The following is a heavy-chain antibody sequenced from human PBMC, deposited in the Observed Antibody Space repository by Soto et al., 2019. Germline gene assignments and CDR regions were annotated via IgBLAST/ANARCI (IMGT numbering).Heavy chain of an antibody. D-gene: IGHD3-10*01. V-gene: IGHV1-69*02. CDR3: ATNYGSGSTHFDY. J-gene: IGHJ4*02. CDR2: VIPMLGMA. Sequence: QVQLVQSGAEVKKPGSSVKVSCTASEGTFNSYTLSWVRQAPGQGLEWMGRVIPMLGMADFAQKFQGRVMFTADKSTSTAYMVLSSLRSDDTGLYYCATNYGSGSTHFDYWGQGTLITVSS. CDR1: EGTFNSYT.